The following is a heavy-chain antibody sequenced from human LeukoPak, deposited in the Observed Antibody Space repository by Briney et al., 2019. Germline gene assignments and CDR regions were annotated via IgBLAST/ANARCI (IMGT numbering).Heavy chain of an antibody. D-gene: IGHD3-10*02. CDR2: ISSSSSYI. Sequence: PGGSLRPSCAASGFTFSSYSMNWVRQAPGKGLEWVSSISSSSSYIYYADSVKGRFTISRDNAKNSLYLQMNSLRAEDTAVYNCARADSLFDYYYYMDVWGKGTTVSVSS. CDR1: GFTFSSYS. J-gene: IGHJ6*03. V-gene: IGHV3-21*01. CDR3: ARADSLFDYYYYMDV.